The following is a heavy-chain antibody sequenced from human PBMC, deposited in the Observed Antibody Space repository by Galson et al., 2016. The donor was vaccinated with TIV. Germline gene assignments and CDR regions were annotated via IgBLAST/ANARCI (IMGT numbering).Heavy chain of an antibody. V-gene: IGHV1-69*13. D-gene: IGHD5-18*01. Sequence: SVKVSCKASGGSFSSYVISWVRQAPGQGLEWMGGIIPLFSTANYAQKFQGRVTITADESTSTAYMELSSLRSEDTAIYYCAKDRNTAMDTYYWYYGMDVWGRGTLVTVSS. J-gene: IGHJ6*02. CDR1: GGSFSSYV. CDR2: IIPLFSTA. CDR3: AKDRNTAMDTYYWYYGMDV.